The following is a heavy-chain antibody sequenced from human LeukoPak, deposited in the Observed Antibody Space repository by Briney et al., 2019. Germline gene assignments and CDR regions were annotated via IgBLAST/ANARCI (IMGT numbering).Heavy chain of an antibody. CDR3: AKDRVSYSNHPTPPDY. CDR2: ISYDGNNK. Sequence: GGSLRLSCAASGFTISSCGLHWVRQAPGKGLEWVTIISYDGNNKYYADSVKGRFTISRDNSKNTLYLQMNSLRAEDTAVYYCAKDRVSYSNHPTPPDYGGQETLVPVSS. CDR1: GFTISSCG. J-gene: IGHJ4*02. V-gene: IGHV3-30*18. D-gene: IGHD4-11*01.